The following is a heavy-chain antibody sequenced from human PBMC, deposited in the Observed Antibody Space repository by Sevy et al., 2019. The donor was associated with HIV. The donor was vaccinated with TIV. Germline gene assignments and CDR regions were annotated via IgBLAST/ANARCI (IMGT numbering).Heavy chain of an antibody. CDR2: INAGNGNT. CDR1: GYTFTSYA. J-gene: IGHJ4*02. V-gene: IGHV1-3*01. D-gene: IGHD6-19*01. CDR3: ARAQPAVAGKRYGGTIDY. Sequence: ASVKVSCKASGYTFTSYAMHWVRQAPGQRLEWMGWINAGNGNTKYSQKFQGRVTITRNTSGSTAYMELSSLRSEDTAVYYCARAQPAVAGKRYGGTIDYWGQGTLVTVSS.